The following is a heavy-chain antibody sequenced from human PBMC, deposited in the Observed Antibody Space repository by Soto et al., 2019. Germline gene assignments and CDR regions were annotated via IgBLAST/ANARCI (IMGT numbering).Heavy chain of an antibody. Sequence: PGGSLRLSCAASGFIFGSFAMSWVRQAPGKGLEGVSVITCSGGDTLYADSVRGRFTITRDNSKNTLFLQMNSLRADDTAVYYCAKDQASGQGSFDSWGQGTLVTVSS. CDR2: ITCSGGDT. CDR3: AKDQASGQGSFDS. CDR1: GFIFGSFA. V-gene: IGHV3-23*01. J-gene: IGHJ4*02.